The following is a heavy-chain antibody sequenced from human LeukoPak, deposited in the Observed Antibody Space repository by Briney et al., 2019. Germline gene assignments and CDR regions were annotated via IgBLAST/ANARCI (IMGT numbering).Heavy chain of an antibody. J-gene: IGHJ4*02. CDR1: GFTFSDHY. CDR2: TRNKADTYTT. V-gene: IGHV3-72*01. Sequence: GGSLRLSCAASGFTFSDHYMDWVRQAPGKGLEWVGRTRNKADTYTTHYAASVEGRFTISRDDSKNSLYLQMNSLKTEDTAVYYCAHLGGVVTATTDFGYWGQGTLVTLSS. CDR3: AHLGGVVTATTDFGY. D-gene: IGHD2-2*01.